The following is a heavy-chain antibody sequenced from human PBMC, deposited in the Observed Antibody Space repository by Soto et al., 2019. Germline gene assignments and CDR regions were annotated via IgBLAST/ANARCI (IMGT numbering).Heavy chain of an antibody. CDR3: AKEEGSSSGWSFDY. CDR2: ISGSGGST. J-gene: IGHJ4*02. D-gene: IGHD6-19*01. V-gene: IGHV3-23*01. Sequence: PGGSLRLSCAASGFPFSSYALSWVPQAPGKGLEWVSAISGSGGSTYYAESVKGRFTISRDNSKNTLYLQMNSLRAEDTAVYYCAKEEGSSSGWSFDYWGQGTLVTVSS. CDR1: GFPFSSYA.